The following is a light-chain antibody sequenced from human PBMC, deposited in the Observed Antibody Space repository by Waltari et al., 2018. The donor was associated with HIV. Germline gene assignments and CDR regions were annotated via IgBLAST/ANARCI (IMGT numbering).Light chain of an antibody. V-gene: IGKV1-39*01. J-gene: IGKJ1*01. CDR3: EQSYDFPRT. Sequence: DIHMTQSTSFLSASVAETVTFTSRSSRTIRSYLNWYQQTLGRPPRLLIFSASSLQSGVPSRFSGGGSGTEFTLTINNLQPEDFATYYCEQSYDFPRTFGQGTTVG. CDR2: SAS. CDR1: RTIRSY.